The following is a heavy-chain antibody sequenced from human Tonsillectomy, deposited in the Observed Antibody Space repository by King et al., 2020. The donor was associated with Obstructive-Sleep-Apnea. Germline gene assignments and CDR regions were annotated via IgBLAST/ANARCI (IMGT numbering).Heavy chain of an antibody. CDR3: AKLDVPDAMPVLVAFDI. CDR1: RFTFSSYG. Sequence: VQLVESGGGVVQPGRSLRLSCAASRFTFSSYGMHWVRQAPGKGLEWVAVISYDGSNKYYADSVKGRFTISRDNSKNTLYLQMNSLRAEDTAVYYCAKLDVPDAMPVLVAFDIWGQGTMVTVSS. V-gene: IGHV3-30*18. J-gene: IGHJ3*02. D-gene: IGHD2-2*01. CDR2: ISYDGSNK.